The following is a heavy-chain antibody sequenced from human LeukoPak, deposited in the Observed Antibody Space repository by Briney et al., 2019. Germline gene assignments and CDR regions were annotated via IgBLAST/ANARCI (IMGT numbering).Heavy chain of an antibody. CDR1: GYSISSRYY. Sequence: SETLSLTCTVSGYSISSRYYWGWIRQPPGKGLEWIGNIYHSGSTYYNPSLKSRVTISVDTSKNQFSLKLSSVTAADTAVYYCARETSQKGAHYMDVWGKGTTVTISS. D-gene: IGHD3-16*01. V-gene: IGHV4-38-2*02. CDR3: ARETSQKGAHYMDV. J-gene: IGHJ6*03. CDR2: IYHSGST.